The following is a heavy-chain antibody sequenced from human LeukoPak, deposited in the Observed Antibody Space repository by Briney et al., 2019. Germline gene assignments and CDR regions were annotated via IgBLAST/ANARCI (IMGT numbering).Heavy chain of an antibody. Sequence: PSETLSLTCAXYGGSFSGXXXXXXXXPPGKGXXXXGEINXXGSTNYNPXLKXRVXISXXXXXNQFSLKLSSVTAADTAVYYCARGRSGEGDDINYWGQGTLVTVSS. CDR3: ARGRSGEGDDINY. CDR2: INXXGST. CDR1: GGSFSGXX. V-gene: IGHV4-34*01. J-gene: IGHJ4*02. D-gene: IGHD3-16*01.